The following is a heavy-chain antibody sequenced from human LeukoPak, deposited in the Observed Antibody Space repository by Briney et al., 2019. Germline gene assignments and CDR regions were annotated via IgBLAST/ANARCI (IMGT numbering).Heavy chain of an antibody. J-gene: IGHJ4*02. D-gene: IGHD1-26*01. CDR3: ARHVGPISPCFDY. V-gene: IGHV4-34*01. CDR2: ISHRGTT. Sequence: PSETLSLTCAVYGGSFSGDYWSWIRQPPGKGLEWIGEISHRGTTNYNPSLESRVTISVDTSKNQFSPKLSSVTAADTAVYYCARHVGPISPCFDYWGQGTLVTVSS. CDR1: GGSFSGDY.